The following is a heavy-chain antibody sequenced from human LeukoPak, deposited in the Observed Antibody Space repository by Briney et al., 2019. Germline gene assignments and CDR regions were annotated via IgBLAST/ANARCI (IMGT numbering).Heavy chain of an antibody. CDR2: IYYSGST. V-gene: IGHV4-59*01. J-gene: IGHJ4*02. CDR3: ARVGYSSGWYFDY. Sequence: PSETLSLTCTVSGGSISSYYWSWIRHPPGKGLEWIGYIYYSGSTNYNPSLKSRVTISVDTSKNQFSLKLSSVTAADTAVYYCARVGYSSGWYFDYWGQGTLVTVSS. D-gene: IGHD6-19*01. CDR1: GGSISSYY.